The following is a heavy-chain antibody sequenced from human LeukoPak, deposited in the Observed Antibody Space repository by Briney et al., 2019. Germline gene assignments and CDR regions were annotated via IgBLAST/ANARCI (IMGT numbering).Heavy chain of an antibody. CDR3: AXXXGEYSHPYDY. CDR1: GFTVSSNS. J-gene: IGHJ4*02. D-gene: IGHD4-17*01. CDR2: IYSGGNT. Sequence: GGSLTLSCTVSGFTVSSNSMSWVRQAPGKGLEWVSFIYSGGNTHYSDSVKGRFTISRDNSKNTLYLQMNSLRAEDTAVYYCAXXXGEYSHPYDYWGQGTLVTVSS. V-gene: IGHV3-53*01.